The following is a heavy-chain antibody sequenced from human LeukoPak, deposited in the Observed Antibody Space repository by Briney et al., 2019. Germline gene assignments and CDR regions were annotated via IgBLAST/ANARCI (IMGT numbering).Heavy chain of an antibody. Sequence: SETLSLTCTVSGGSISSIIYYWGWIRQPPGKGLEWIGSIYFSGKTYYNPSLKSRITVSVDTSQNQFSLKLSSVTAADTAVYYCARLTGTTPDLWSWFDPWGQGTLVTVSS. D-gene: IGHD1-20*01. CDR1: GGSISSIIYY. V-gene: IGHV4-39*01. J-gene: IGHJ5*02. CDR3: ARLTGTTPDLWSWFDP. CDR2: IYFSGKT.